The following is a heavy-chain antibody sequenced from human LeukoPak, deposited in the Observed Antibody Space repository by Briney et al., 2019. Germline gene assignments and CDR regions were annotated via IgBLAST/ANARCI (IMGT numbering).Heavy chain of an antibody. V-gene: IGHV3-30*04. Sequence: GGSLRLSCAASGFTFSSYAMHWVRQAPGKGLEWVAVISYDGSNKYYADSVKGRFTISRDNSKNTLYLQMNSLRAEDTAVYYCARDVDIVATIGGYFDYWGQGTLVTVSS. J-gene: IGHJ4*02. D-gene: IGHD5-12*01. CDR2: ISYDGSNK. CDR1: GFTFSSYA. CDR3: ARDVDIVATIGGYFDY.